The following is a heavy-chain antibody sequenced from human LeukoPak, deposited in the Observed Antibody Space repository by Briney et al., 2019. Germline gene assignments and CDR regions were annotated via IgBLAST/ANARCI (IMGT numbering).Heavy chain of an antibody. CDR1: GFTFSAYG. Sequence: GGSLRLPCAASGFTFSAYGMHWVRQAPGKGLEWVAVISYDGSNKYYADSVKGRFTISRDNSMNTLYLQMNSLRAEDTSVYYCAKGYGLQLVNNWFDPWGQGTLVTVSS. D-gene: IGHD6-13*01. CDR2: ISYDGSNK. V-gene: IGHV3-30*18. CDR3: AKGYGLQLVNNWFDP. J-gene: IGHJ5*02.